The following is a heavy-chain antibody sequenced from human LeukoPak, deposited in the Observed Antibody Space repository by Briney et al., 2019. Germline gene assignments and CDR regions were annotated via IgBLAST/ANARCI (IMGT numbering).Heavy chain of an antibody. CDR1: GFTFSSYS. J-gene: IGHJ4*02. Sequence: GGSLRLSCAASGFTFSSYSMNWVRQAPGKGLEWVSSISSSSSYIYYADSVKGRFTISRDNAKNSLYLQMNSLRAEDTAVYYCARDLTIYGDYSGDYWGQGTLVTVSS. CDR2: ISSSSSYI. V-gene: IGHV3-21*01. CDR3: ARDLTIYGDYSGDY. D-gene: IGHD4-17*01.